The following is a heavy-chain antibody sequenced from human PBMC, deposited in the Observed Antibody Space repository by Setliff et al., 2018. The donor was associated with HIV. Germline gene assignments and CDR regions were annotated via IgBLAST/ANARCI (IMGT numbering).Heavy chain of an antibody. CDR2: INYSGST. Sequence: PSETLSLTCAVYGGSFSDYSWSWIRQPPGKGLEWIGEINYSGSTKYSPSLKSRVTISPNTSKSQFSLKLTSVTAADTAVYFCARIGSGNYSPFDIWGQGTMVTVSS. V-gene: IGHV4-34*01. CDR1: GGSFSDYS. D-gene: IGHD3-10*01. CDR3: ARIGSGNYSPFDI. J-gene: IGHJ3*02.